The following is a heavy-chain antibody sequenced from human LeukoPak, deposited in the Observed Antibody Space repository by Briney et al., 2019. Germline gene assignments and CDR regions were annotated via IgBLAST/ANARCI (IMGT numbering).Heavy chain of an antibody. J-gene: IGHJ4*02. Sequence: GGSLRLSCAVSGFTFSSYAMNWVRQAPGKGLEWVSGISGSGAGTYYADSVKGRSTISRDNSKNTLCLQMNSLRAEDTAVYYCAKMVREFYTISYYFDYWGQGTLVTVSS. CDR3: AKMVREFYTISYYFDY. V-gene: IGHV3-23*01. CDR2: ISGSGAGT. CDR1: GFTFSSYA. D-gene: IGHD2-8*01.